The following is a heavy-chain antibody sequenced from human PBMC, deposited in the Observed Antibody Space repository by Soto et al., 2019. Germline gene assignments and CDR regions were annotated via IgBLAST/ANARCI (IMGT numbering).Heavy chain of an antibody. J-gene: IGHJ4*02. CDR1: GASITYGAYS. Sequence: QLQLHMSGSGLVKPSQTLSLTCTVSGASITYGAYSWGWIRQTPGKGLEWIGYINHLETTFYNPSFESRLTLSIAMTKNQFSLNLKAMSSADRAVYFCARGGGFDSFDYWGQGILVTVSS. D-gene: IGHD3-10*01. CDR3: ARGGGFDSFDY. CDR2: INHLETT. V-gene: IGHV4-30-2*01.